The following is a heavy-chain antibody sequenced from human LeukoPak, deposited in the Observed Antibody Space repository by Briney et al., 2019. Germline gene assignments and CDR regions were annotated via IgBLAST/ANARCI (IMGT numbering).Heavy chain of an antibody. CDR2: IIPIFGIA. V-gene: IGHV1-69*04. CDR3: ARDPPYDSGVGDYYYYGMDV. D-gene: IGHD3-3*01. CDR1: GGTFSIYA. J-gene: IGHJ6*02. Sequence: SVKVSCKASGGTFSIYAISWVRQAPGQGLERMGRIIPIFGIANYAQKFQGRVTITADKSTSTAYMELSSLRSEDTAVYYCARDPPYDSGVGDYYYYGMDVWGQGTTVTVSS.